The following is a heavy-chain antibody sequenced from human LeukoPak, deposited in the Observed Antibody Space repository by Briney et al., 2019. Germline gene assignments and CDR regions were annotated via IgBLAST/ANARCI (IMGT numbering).Heavy chain of an antibody. CDR1: GGSFSGYY. D-gene: IGHD3-10*01. V-gene: IGHV4-34*01. J-gene: IGHJ4*02. CDR3: ARVTGGSGSYYSPLHYYFDY. CDR2: INHGGST. Sequence: PSETLSLTCAVYGGSFSGYYWSWIRQPPGKGLEWIGEINHGGSTNYNPSLKSRVTISVDTSKNQFSLKLSSVTVADTAVYYCARVTGGSGSYYSPLHYYFDYWGQGTLVTVSS.